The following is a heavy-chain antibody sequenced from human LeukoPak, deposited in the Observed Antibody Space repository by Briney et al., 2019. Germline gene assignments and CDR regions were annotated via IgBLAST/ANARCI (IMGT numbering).Heavy chain of an antibody. CDR2: IYYSGST. Sequence: KPSETLSLTCTVSGGSISSGSYYWSWIRQPPGKGLEWIGYIYYSGSTNYNPSLKSRVTISVDTSKNQFSLKLSSVTAADTAVYYCARASGRYNWNYFDYWGQGTLVTVSS. CDR3: ARASGRYNWNYFDY. D-gene: IGHD1-20*01. V-gene: IGHV4-61*01. CDR1: GGSISSGSYY. J-gene: IGHJ4*02.